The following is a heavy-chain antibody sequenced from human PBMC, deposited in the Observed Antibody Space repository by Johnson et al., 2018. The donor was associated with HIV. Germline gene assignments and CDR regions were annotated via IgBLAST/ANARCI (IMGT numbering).Heavy chain of an antibody. CDR1: GFIFGDYV. J-gene: IGHJ3*02. D-gene: IGHD3-22*01. V-gene: IGHV3-49*03. Sequence: VQLVESGGGLVQPGRSLRLSCTAFGFIFGDYVMSWFRQAPGKGLEWVGFIRSKAYGGTTEYAASVKGRFTISRDDSKNTLYLQMGSRRAEDMAVYYCARSGYYYDSSGYQDAFDIWGQGTMVTVSS. CDR2: IRSKAYGGTT. CDR3: ARSGYYYDSSGYQDAFDI.